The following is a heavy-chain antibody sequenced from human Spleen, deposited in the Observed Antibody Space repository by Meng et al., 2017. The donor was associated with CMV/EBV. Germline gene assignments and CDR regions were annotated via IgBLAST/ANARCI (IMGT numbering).Heavy chain of an antibody. J-gene: IGHJ4*02. Sequence: SETLSLTCTVSGGSISSSSYYWGWIRQPPGEGLEWIGSIYYSGSTYYNPSLKSRVTISVDTSKNQFSLKLSSVTAADTAVYYCARARFDYWGQGTLVTVPS. CDR2: IYYSGST. V-gene: IGHV4-39*07. CDR3: ARARFDY. CDR1: GGSISSSSYY.